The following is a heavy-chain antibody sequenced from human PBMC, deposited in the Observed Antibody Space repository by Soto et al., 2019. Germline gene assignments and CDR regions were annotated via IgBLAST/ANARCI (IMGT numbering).Heavy chain of an antibody. J-gene: IGHJ4*02. D-gene: IGHD5-12*01. CDR2: IYSGGST. CDR1: GFTVSSNY. CDR3: ARCVYSGYDRIYFDY. V-gene: IGHV3-53*04. Sequence: EVQLVESGGGLVQPGGSLRLSCAASGFTVSSNYMSWVRQAPGKGLEWVSVIYSGGSTYYADSVKGRFTISRHNSKNTLYLQMNSPRAEDTAVYYCARCVYSGYDRIYFDYWGQGTLVTVSS.